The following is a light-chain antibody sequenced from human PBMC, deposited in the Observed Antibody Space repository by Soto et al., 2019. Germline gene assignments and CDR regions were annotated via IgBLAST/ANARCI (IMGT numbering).Light chain of an antibody. V-gene: IGLV2-11*01. J-gene: IGLJ3*02. CDR2: EVN. CDR3: CLSPGSLTWL. Sequence: QSALTQPRSVSGSPGQSVTISCTATGSDVGDSSHVSWYQVHPGKAPKLMIYEVNNRPSGVPDRFSGSKSGSTASLTISGLQAEDEAEYYCCLSPGSLTWLFGGGTKLTVL. CDR1: GSDVGDSSH.